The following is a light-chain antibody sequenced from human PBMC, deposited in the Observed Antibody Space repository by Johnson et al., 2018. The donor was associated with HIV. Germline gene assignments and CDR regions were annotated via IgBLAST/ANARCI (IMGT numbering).Light chain of an antibody. CDR2: ENT. CDR3: GTWDSSLNAYV. J-gene: IGLJ1*01. V-gene: IGLV1-51*02. Sequence: QSVLTQPPSVSAAPGQKVTISCSGSSSNIGRNYVSWYQQLPGTAPKLLIYENTKRPSGIPDRFSGSKSGTSATLGITGLQTGDEADYYCGTWDSSLNAYVFGAATKVAVL. CDR1: SSNIGRNY.